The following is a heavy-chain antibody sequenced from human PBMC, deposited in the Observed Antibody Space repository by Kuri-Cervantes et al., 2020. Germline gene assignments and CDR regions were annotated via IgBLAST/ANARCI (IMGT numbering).Heavy chain of an antibody. CDR3: AIEGIAAAGLHYYGMDV. V-gene: IGHV4-61*01. D-gene: IGHD6-13*01. CDR1: GGSVSSGSYY. CDR2: IYYSGST. J-gene: IGHJ6*02. Sequence: GSLRLSCTVSGGSVSSGSYYWSWIRQRPGKGLEWIGNIYYSGSTNSNPSLKSRVTISVDTSKNQFSLKLSSVTAADTAVYYCAIEGIAAAGLHYYGMDVWGQGTTVTVSS.